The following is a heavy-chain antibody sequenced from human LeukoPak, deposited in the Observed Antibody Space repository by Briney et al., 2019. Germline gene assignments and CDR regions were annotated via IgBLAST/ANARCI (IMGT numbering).Heavy chain of an antibody. J-gene: IGHJ3*01. CDR3: ARHRAGYTTSWFF. V-gene: IGHV4-59*08. D-gene: IGHD5-24*01. CDR2: VHHSGSA. CDR1: GDSISSYY. Sequence: SETLSLTCTVSGDSISSYYWSWIRQPPGKGLEWIGFVHHSGSANYNPSLTSRVTMSVDMSKNQFSLKLSSVTAADTAMYFCARHRAGYTTSWFFWGQGTMVIVSS.